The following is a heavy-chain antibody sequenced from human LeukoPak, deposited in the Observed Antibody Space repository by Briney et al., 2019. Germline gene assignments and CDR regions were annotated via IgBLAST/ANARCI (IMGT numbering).Heavy chain of an antibody. CDR2: IHYTGST. Sequence: DTLSLTCTVSGGSITSSYWSWIRQSPGKGLERIGYIHYTGSTNYNPSLKSRVTMLIDTSKNQFSLKLSSVTAADTAVYYCARGRYSAGDNWFDPWGQGTLVTVSS. J-gene: IGHJ5*02. CDR1: GGSITSSY. V-gene: IGHV4-59*07. D-gene: IGHD3-9*01. CDR3: ARGRYSAGDNWFDP.